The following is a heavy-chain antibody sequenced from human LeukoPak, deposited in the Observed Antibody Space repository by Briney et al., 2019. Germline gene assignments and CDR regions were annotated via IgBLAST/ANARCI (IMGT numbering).Heavy chain of an antibody. CDR1: GFTFSSSA. CDR2: MSSSGGST. D-gene: IGHD3-22*01. J-gene: IGHJ4*02. V-gene: IGHV3-23*01. Sequence: PGGSLRLSCAASGFTFSSSAMSWVRQAPGKGLEWVTSMSSSGGSTYYADSVKGRFTISRDNSKNTLYLQMNSLRAEDTAVYYCAKGYYYHSSGYQYLDYWGQGTLVTVSS. CDR3: AKGYYYHSSGYQYLDY.